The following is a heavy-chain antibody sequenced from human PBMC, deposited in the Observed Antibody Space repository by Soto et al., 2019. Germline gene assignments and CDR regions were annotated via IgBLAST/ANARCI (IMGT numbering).Heavy chain of an antibody. CDR2: IYYSGST. CDR1: GGSISSYY. CDR3: ARDSHGIYGDYGNDY. V-gene: IGHV4-59*01. D-gene: IGHD4-17*01. Sequence: SETLSLTCTASGGSISSYYWSWIRQPPGKGLEWIGYIYYSGSTNYNPSLKSRVTISVDTSKNQFSLKLSSVTAADTAVYYCARDSHGIYGDYGNDYWGQGTLVTVSS. J-gene: IGHJ4*02.